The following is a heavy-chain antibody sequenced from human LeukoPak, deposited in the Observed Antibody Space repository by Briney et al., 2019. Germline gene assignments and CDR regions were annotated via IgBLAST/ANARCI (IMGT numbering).Heavy chain of an antibody. CDR1: GGSFSGYY. CDR2: INHSGST. J-gene: IGHJ4*02. CDR3: ARGPFFPGIWFGELLRSFDY. V-gene: IGHV4-34*01. D-gene: IGHD3-10*01. Sequence: SETLSLTCAVYGGSFSGYYWSWIRQPPGKGLEWIGEINHSGSTNYNPSLKSRVTISVDTSKNQFSLKLSSVTAADTAVYYCARGPFFPGIWFGELLRSFDYWGQGTLVTVSS.